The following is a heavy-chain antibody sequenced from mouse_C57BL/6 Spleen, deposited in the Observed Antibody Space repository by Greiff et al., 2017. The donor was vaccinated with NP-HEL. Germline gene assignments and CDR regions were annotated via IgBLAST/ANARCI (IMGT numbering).Heavy chain of an antibody. Sequence: QVQLQQSGAELVKPGASVKISCKASGYAFSSYWMNWVKQRPGKGLEWIGQIYPGDGDTNYNGKFKGKATLTADKSSSTAYMQLSSLTSEDSAVYFCASHYYGSSSFAYWGQGTLVTVSA. CDR2: IYPGDGDT. V-gene: IGHV1-80*01. CDR1: GYAFSSYW. J-gene: IGHJ3*01. D-gene: IGHD1-1*01. CDR3: ASHYYGSSSFAY.